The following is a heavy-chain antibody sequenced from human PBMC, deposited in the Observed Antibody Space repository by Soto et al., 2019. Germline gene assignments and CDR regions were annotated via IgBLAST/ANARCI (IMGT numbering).Heavy chain of an antibody. CDR2: ISSSSSTI. CDR3: ARANPRSSGWDG. Sequence: EVQLVESGGGLVQPGGSLRLSCEASGFTLSSYIMNWARQAPGQGLEWVSYISSSSSTIYYADSVKGRFTIPRDNAKNSRYLQMNSMRDEDAAVYYYARANPRSSGWDGWGQGTTVNVSS. J-gene: IGHJ6*02. V-gene: IGHV3-48*02. CDR1: GFTLSSYI.